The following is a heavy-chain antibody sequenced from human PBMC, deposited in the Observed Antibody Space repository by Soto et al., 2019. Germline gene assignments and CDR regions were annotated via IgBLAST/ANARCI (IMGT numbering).Heavy chain of an antibody. CDR2: ISAYNGNT. V-gene: IGHV1-18*01. Sequence: QVQLVQSGAEVKKPGASVKVSCKASGYTFANFGISWVRQAPGQGLEWMGWISAYNGNTNYAQKSQGRVTMTTDTSTSRANMELRGLGSDDTVVYYCEGGGTPMDYWGQGTLVTVSS. CDR1: GYTFANFG. D-gene: IGHD1-1*01. J-gene: IGHJ4*02. CDR3: EGGGTPMDY.